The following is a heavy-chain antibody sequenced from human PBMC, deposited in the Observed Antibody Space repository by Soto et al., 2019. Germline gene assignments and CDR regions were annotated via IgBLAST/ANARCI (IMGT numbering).Heavy chain of an antibody. CDR3: AREGVYYDSSGYYRSGAFDI. CDR1: GFTFSDYY. J-gene: IGHJ3*02. V-gene: IGHV3-11*01. D-gene: IGHD3-22*01. CDR2: ISSSGSTI. Sequence: VGSLRLSCAASGFTFSDYYMSWIRQAPGKGLEWVSYISSSGSTIYYADSVKGRFTISRDNAKNSLYLQMNSLRAEDTAVYYCAREGVYYDSSGYYRSGAFDIWGQGTMVTVSS.